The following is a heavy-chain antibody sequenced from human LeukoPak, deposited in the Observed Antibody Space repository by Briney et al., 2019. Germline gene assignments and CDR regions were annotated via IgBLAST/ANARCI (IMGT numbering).Heavy chain of an antibody. CDR1: GGSISSSSYF. V-gene: IGHV4-39*01. J-gene: IGHJ5*02. D-gene: IGHD2-2*01. CDR3: SRRGLYGSSPFDP. Sequence: PSETLSLTCAVSGGSISSSSYFWGWIRQPPGKGLEWLGIIYYSGTTYYNPSLKSRVTISVDTSKNQFSLKLSSGTAADTAVYYCSRRGLYGSSPFDPWGQGTLVTVSS. CDR2: IYYSGTT.